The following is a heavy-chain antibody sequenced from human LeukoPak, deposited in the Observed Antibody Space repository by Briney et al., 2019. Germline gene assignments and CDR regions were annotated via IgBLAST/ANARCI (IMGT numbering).Heavy chain of an antibody. CDR3: ARGRTYDYVWGSYRWYSFDY. V-gene: IGHV3-9*01. CDR2: ISWNSGSI. D-gene: IGHD3-16*02. CDR1: GFTFDDYA. Sequence: GGSLRLSCAASGFTFDDYAMHWVRQAPGKGLEWVSGISWNSGSIGYADSVKGRFTISRDNAKNSLYLQMNSLRAEDTAVYYCARGRTYDYVWGSYRWYSFDYWGQGTLVTVSS. J-gene: IGHJ4*02.